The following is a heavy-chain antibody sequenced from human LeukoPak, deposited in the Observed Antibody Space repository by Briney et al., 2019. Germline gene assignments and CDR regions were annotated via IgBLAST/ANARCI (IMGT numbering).Heavy chain of an antibody. V-gene: IGHV3-7*01. CDR3: ASGQGWYFDL. CDR2: IKPDGREK. Sequence: GGSLRLSCAASGFTISTYWMIWVRHAPGKGLECVANIKPDGREKNYVDSVKGRFTVSRDNSRNSLFLQMNNLRAEDTAVYYCASGQGWYFDLWGRGTLVTVSS. J-gene: IGHJ2*01. CDR1: GFTISTYW.